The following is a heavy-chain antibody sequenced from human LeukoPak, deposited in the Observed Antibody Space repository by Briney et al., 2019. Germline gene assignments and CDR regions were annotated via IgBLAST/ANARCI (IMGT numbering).Heavy chain of an antibody. CDR3: ATGASKVTTDFANY. J-gene: IGHJ4*02. CDR1: GYSFSNYW. V-gene: IGHV5-10-1*01. Sequence: GESLKISCQASGYSFSNYWISWVRQMPGKGLEWRGRIDPRDSYTKYSPSFEGHVTISVDKSSTTAFLQWNSLKASDSAVYYCATGASKVTTDFANYWGQGTQVAVSS. CDR2: IDPRDSYT. D-gene: IGHD4-17*01.